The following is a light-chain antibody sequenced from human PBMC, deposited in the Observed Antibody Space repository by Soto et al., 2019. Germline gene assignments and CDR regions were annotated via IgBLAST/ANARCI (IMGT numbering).Light chain of an antibody. CDR2: EIN. Sequence: QSVLTQPPSASGSPGQSVTISCTGTSSDVGAYGYVSWYQQHPGKAPKLMIYEINKRPSGVPDRFSGSKSGNTASLTVSGLQAEDEADYYCSSFAGSSNFPYVFGTGTKVTVL. CDR3: SSFAGSSNFPYV. V-gene: IGLV2-8*01. J-gene: IGLJ1*01. CDR1: SSDVGAYGY.